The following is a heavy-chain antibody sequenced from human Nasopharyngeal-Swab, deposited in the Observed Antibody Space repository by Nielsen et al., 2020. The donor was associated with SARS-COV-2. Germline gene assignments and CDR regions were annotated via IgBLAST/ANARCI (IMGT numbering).Heavy chain of an antibody. CDR3: ARGGVGAFDI. Sequence: GESLKISCAASGFTFSSYDMHWVRQATGKGLEWVSAIGTAGDTYYPGSVKGRFTISRENAKNSLYLQMNSLRAEDTAVYYCARGGVGAFDIWGQGTMVTVSS. V-gene: IGHV3-13*01. CDR1: GFTFSSYD. CDR2: IGTAGDT. D-gene: IGHD2-15*01. J-gene: IGHJ3*02.